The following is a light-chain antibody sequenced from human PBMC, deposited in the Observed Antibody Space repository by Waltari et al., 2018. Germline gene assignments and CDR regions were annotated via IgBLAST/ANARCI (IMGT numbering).Light chain of an antibody. J-gene: IGKJ2*01. CDR3: QQYGSSPQYT. CDR2: GAS. CDR1: QSVSSSY. Sequence: EIVLTQSPGTLSLSPGERATLSCRASQSVSSSYLAWYHQKPGQAPRLLIYGASSRATGIPDRFSGSGSRTDFTLTISRLEPEDFAVYYCQQYGSSPQYTFGQGTKLESK. V-gene: IGKV3-20*01.